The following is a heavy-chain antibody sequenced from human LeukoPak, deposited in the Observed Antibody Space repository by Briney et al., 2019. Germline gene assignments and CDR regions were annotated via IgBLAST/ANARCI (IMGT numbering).Heavy chain of an antibody. CDR1: GFTFSSYW. D-gene: IGHD1-7*01. J-gene: IGHJ5*01. CDR2: IKQDGSEK. V-gene: IGHV3-7*03. Sequence: GGSLRLSCITSGFTFSSYWMGWVRQAPGKGLEWVANIKQDGSEKHYVDSVKGRFTISRDHSKNTLYLQMNSLRAEDTAIYYCAQDGTTTRYNWFDSWGQGTLVTVSS. CDR3: AQDGTTTRYNWFDS.